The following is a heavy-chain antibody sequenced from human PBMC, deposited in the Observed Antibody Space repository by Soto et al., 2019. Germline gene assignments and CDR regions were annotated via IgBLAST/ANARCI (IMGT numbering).Heavy chain of an antibody. CDR1: GFTFSDYA. J-gene: IGHJ4*02. V-gene: IGHV3-23*01. CDR3: AKELGYCSGGSCYSVGYFDY. D-gene: IGHD2-15*01. Sequence: EVQLLESGGGLVQPGGSLRLSCAASGFTFSDYAMSWVRQAPGKGLEWVSAISGSGGPTFYADSVKGRFTISRDNSKNTLYLQMNSLRAEDTAVYYCAKELGYCSGGSCYSVGYFDYWGQGTLVTVS. CDR2: ISGSGGPT.